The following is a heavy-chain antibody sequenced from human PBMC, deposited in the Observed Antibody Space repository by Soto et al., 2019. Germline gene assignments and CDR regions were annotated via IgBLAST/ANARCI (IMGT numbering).Heavy chain of an antibody. CDR2: INHSGST. D-gene: IGHD6-6*01. Sequence: SETLSLTCAVYGGSFSGYYWSWIRQPPGKGLEWIGEINHSGSTNYNPSLKSRVTISVDTSKNQFSLKLSSVTAADTAVYYCARGYDSSSSDPHFDYWGQGTLVTVS. CDR1: GGSFSGYY. J-gene: IGHJ4*02. V-gene: IGHV4-34*01. CDR3: ARGYDSSSSDPHFDY.